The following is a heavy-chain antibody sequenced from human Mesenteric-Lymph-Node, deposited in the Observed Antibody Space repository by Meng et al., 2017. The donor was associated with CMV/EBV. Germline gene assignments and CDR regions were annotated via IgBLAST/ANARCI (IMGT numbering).Heavy chain of an antibody. D-gene: IGHD2-21*01. CDR2: INPNSGGT. V-gene: IGHV1-2*02. CDR1: GYTFTGYY. Sequence: ASVKVSCKASGYTFTGYYMHWVRQAPGQGLEWMGWINPNSGGTNYAQKFQGRVTMTRDTSISTAYMELSRLRSDDTAVYYCAVPKGDSGLEFDYWGQGTLVTVSS. J-gene: IGHJ4*02. CDR3: AVPKGDSGLEFDY.